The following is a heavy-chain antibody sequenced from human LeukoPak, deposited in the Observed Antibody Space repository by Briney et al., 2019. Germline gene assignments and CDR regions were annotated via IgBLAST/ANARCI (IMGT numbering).Heavy chain of an antibody. Sequence: GGSLRLSCAASGFTFSSYTMNWVRQAPGKGLEWVSSITSSSSYIYYAGSVMGRFTISRDNANNSLYLQMNSLRAEDTAVYYCARHVVAVGFDYWGQGTLVTVSS. V-gene: IGHV3-21*01. CDR1: GFTFSSYT. D-gene: IGHD3-22*01. J-gene: IGHJ4*02. CDR3: ARHVVAVGFDY. CDR2: ITSSSSYI.